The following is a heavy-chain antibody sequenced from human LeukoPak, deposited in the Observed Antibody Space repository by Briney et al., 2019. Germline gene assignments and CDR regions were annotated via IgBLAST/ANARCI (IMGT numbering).Heavy chain of an antibody. Sequence: GGSLRLSCAASGFTFSSYSMNWVRQAPGKGLEWVSSISSSSSYIYYADSVKGRFTISRDNAKNSLYLQMNSLRAEDTAVYYCARGNGGNFYYYYYMDVWGKGTMVTISS. CDR3: ARGNGGNFYYYYYMDV. D-gene: IGHD4-23*01. J-gene: IGHJ6*03. CDR1: GFTFSSYS. V-gene: IGHV3-21*01. CDR2: ISSSSSYI.